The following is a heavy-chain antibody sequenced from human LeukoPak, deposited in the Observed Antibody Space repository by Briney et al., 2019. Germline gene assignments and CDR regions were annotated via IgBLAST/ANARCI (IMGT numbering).Heavy chain of an antibody. CDR3: ATIPLEWESRYFDH. CDR1: GFTVSSNY. Sequence: GGSLRLSCAASGFTVSSNYMHWVCQAPGKGLEWVSVSSAGGSTYYADSVKGRFTISRDNSKNTLHLQMNSLRAEDTAVYYCATIPLEWESRYFDHWGQGTLVTVSS. J-gene: IGHJ4*02. V-gene: IGHV3-66*01. CDR2: SSAGGST. D-gene: IGHD1-26*01.